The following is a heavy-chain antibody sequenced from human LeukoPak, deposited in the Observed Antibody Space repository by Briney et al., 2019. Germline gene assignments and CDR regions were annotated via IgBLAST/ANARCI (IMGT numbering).Heavy chain of an antibody. D-gene: IGHD3-3*01. CDR3: ARGVNVLRFLEWFPKNYYYMDV. Sequence: SETLSLTCTVSGGSISSYYWSWIRQPPGKGLEWIGEINHSGSTNYNPSLKSRVTISVDTSKNQFSLKLSSVTAADTAVYYCARGVNVLRFLEWFPKNYYYMDVWGKGTTVTVSS. V-gene: IGHV4-34*01. CDR1: GGSISSYY. J-gene: IGHJ6*03. CDR2: INHSGST.